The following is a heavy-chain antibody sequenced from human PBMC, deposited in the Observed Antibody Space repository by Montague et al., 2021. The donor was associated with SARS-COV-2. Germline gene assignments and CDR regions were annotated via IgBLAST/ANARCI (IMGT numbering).Heavy chain of an antibody. J-gene: IGHJ4*02. D-gene: IGHD3-9*01. CDR3: AKDLIRYDILTGYED. Sequence: LSCAASGFTFSSYAMSWARQAPGKGLEWVSAISGSGGSTYYADSVKGRFTISRDNSKNTLYLQMNSLRAEDTAVYYCAKDLIRYDILTGYEDWGQGTLVTVSS. V-gene: IGHV3-23*01. CDR2: ISGSGGST. CDR1: GFTFSSYA.